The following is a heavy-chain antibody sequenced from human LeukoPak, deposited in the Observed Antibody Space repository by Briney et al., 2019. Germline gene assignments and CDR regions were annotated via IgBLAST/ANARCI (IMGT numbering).Heavy chain of an antibody. CDR2: FDPEDGET. D-gene: IGHD3-22*01. V-gene: IGHV1-24*01. J-gene: IGHJ4*02. CDR3: ARANLYDSSGYGVFGY. CDR1: GYTLTELS. Sequence: ASVKVSCKVSGYTLTELSMHWVRQAPGKGLEWMGGFDPEDGETIYAQKFQGRVTMTRDMSTSTVYMELSSLRSEDTAVYYCARANLYDSSGYGVFGYWGQGTLVTVSS.